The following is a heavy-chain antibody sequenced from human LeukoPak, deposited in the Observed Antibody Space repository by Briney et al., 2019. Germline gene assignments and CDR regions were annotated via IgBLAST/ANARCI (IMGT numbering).Heavy chain of an antibody. Sequence: GGSLRLSCAASGFTFSSYAMSWVRQAPGKGLEWVSAISGSGGSTYYADSVKGRFTISRDNSKNTLYLQMNSLRAEDTAVYYCAKVRGLLWFGELDDWGQGTLVTVSS. J-gene: IGHJ4*02. CDR1: GFTFSSYA. D-gene: IGHD3-10*01. CDR3: AKVRGLLWFGELDD. CDR2: ISGSGGST. V-gene: IGHV3-23*01.